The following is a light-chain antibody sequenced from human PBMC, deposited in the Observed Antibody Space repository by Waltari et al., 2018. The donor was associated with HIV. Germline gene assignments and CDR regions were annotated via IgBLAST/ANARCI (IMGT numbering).Light chain of an antibody. CDR2: EVN. V-gene: IGLV2-8*01. J-gene: IGLJ2*01. CDR1: SSDVGGYNF. CDR3: SSYGGSDNRVV. Sequence: QSALTQPPSASGSPGQSVTISCTGTSSDVGGYNFVSWYQQHPGKAPKFIIYEVNKRPSGVPRRFSGSKSGNTASLTVSGLQAEDEADYYCSSYGGSDNRVVFGGGTKLTVL.